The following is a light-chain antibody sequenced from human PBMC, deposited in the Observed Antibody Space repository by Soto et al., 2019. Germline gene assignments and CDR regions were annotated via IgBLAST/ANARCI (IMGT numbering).Light chain of an antibody. CDR2: GAS. Sequence: EIVLTQSPVTLSLSPGDRATLSCRASQSVSSSYLAWYQQKPGQAPRLLISGASSRATGIPDRFRGSGSGTDFTLTISRLEPEDFAVYYCQQYGSSPLTFGGGTKVDI. CDR1: QSVSSSY. J-gene: IGKJ4*01. V-gene: IGKV3-20*01. CDR3: QQYGSSPLT.